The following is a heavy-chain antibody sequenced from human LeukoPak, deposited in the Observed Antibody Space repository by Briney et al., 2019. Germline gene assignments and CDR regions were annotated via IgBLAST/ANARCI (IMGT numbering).Heavy chain of an antibody. CDR2: IYTSGST. Sequence: SETLSLTCTVSGGSISSGSYYWSWIRQPAGKGLEWIGRIYTSGSTNYNPSLKSRVTISVDKSKNQFSLKLSPVTAADTAVYYCARGGTYCGGDCYLDWGQGTLVTVSS. J-gene: IGHJ4*02. CDR1: GGSISSGSYY. D-gene: IGHD2-21*02. V-gene: IGHV4-61*02. CDR3: ARGGTYCGGDCYLD.